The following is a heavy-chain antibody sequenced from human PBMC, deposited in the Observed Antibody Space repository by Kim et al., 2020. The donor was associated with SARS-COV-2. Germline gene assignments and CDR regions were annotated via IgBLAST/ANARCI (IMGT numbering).Heavy chain of an antibody. V-gene: IGHV3-9*01. D-gene: IGHD6-13*01. CDR3: AKTQHSSSLLIGGMDV. Sequence: SGTGRFTNSRANAKNSLYLQMNSLRAEDTALYYCAKTQHSSSLLIGGMDVWGQGTTVTVSS. J-gene: IGHJ6*02.